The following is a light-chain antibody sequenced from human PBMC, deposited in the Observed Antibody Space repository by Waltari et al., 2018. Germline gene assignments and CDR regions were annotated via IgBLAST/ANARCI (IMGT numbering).Light chain of an antibody. CDR2: VNRDGSH. CDR3: QTGGHGTWV. CDR1: SGHSSNV. J-gene: IGLJ3*02. V-gene: IGLV4-69*01. Sequence: QLVLTQSPSASASLGASVKLTCTLNSGHSSNVVAWLQQQPEKGPRYLMKVNRDGSHSKGDELPDRFSGSSSGAERYLTISSVQSEDEADYYCQTGGHGTWVFGGGTKLTVL.